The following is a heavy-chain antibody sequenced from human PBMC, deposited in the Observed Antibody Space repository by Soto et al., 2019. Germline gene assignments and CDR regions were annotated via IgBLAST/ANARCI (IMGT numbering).Heavy chain of an antibody. J-gene: IGHJ6*02. CDR1: GFTFSSYS. CDR2: ISSSSSTI. D-gene: IGHD6-6*01. Sequence: CAASGFTFSSYSMNWVRQAPGKGLEWVSYISSSSSTIYYADSVKGRFTISRDNAKNSLYLQMNSLRDEDTAVYYCARDLGRVAARADYYYYGMDVWGQGTTVTVFS. V-gene: IGHV3-48*02. CDR3: ARDLGRVAARADYYYYGMDV.